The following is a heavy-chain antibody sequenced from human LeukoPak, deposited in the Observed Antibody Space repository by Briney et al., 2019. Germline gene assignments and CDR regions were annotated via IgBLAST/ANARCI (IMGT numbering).Heavy chain of an antibody. J-gene: IGHJ6*02. Sequence: ASGKLSCKASGYTFTSYGISWVRHAPGQGLEWMGWISIYNGNTHYAQKFQGRVTMPTDTYTSTAYMELRSLRSDGTAVYYWGRVSGDILTCTSQGMDVWGQGATVTVSS. CDR3: GRVSGDILTCTSQGMDV. V-gene: IGHV1-18*01. CDR2: ISIYNGNT. D-gene: IGHD3-9*01. CDR1: GYTFTSYG.